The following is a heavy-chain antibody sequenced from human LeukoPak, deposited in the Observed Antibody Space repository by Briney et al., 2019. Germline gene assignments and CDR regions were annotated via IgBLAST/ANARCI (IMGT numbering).Heavy chain of an antibody. Sequence: GASVKVSCKASGYTFTSYGISWVRQAPGQGLEWMGWISAYNGNTNYAQKLQGRVTMTTDTSTSTAYMELRSLRSDDTAVYYCARDRSGYYRTSFDYWGQGTLVTVSS. V-gene: IGHV1-18*01. D-gene: IGHD3-22*01. CDR1: GYTFTSYG. CDR3: ARDRSGYYRTSFDY. CDR2: ISAYNGNT. J-gene: IGHJ4*02.